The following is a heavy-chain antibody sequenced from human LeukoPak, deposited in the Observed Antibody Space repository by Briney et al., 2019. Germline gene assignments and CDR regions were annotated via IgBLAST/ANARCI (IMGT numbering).Heavy chain of an antibody. CDR1: GGSFSGYY. V-gene: IGHV4-34*01. J-gene: IGHJ4*02. CDR3: ARVRGPYYYASSGPTPYYFDY. Sequence: PSETLSLTCAVYGGSFSGYYWTWICQPPGKGLEWIGEINHSGSTNYNPSLKSRVTISVDTSKNQFSLKLSSVTAADTAVYYCARVRGPYYYASSGPTPYYFDYWGQGTLVTVSS. CDR2: INHSGST. D-gene: IGHD3-22*01.